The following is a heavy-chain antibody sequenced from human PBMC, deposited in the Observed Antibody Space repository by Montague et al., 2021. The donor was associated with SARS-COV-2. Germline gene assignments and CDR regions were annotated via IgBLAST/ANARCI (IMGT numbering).Heavy chain of an antibody. Sequence: SETLSLTCTVSGGSISSSSYYWGWIRQPPGKGLEWIGSIYYSGSTYCNPSLKSRVTISVDTSKNQFSLKLSSVTAADTAVYYCARRVTGTTVHYYYCGMDVWGQGTTVTVSS. CDR2: IYYSGST. V-gene: IGHV4-39*01. D-gene: IGHD1-20*01. CDR1: GGSISSSSYY. J-gene: IGHJ6*02. CDR3: ARRVTGTTVHYYYCGMDV.